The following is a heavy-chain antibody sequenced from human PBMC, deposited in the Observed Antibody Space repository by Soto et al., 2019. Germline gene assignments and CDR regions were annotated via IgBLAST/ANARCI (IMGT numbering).Heavy chain of an antibody. CDR3: AKVGPTCGGDCYDAFDI. V-gene: IGHV3-9*01. J-gene: IGHJ3*02. CDR2: ISWNSGSN. D-gene: IGHD2-21*02. Sequence: FLRLSCAASGFTLDDYAMHWVPAAPGKGLEWVSGISWNSGSNGYADSVKGRFTISRDNAKNSLYLQMNSLRAEDTALYYCAKVGPTCGGDCYDAFDIWGQGTMVTVSS. CDR1: GFTLDDYA.